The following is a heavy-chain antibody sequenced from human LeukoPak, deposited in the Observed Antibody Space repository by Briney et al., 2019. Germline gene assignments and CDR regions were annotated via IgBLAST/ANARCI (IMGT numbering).Heavy chain of an antibody. Sequence: KPSETLSLTCTVSGYSISSGYYWGWIRQSPGKGLEWIGCINHSGGTHYNVSLKSRLALSVDTSKNQFALRLNSVTAADTATYYCARGGYYYGSGSYYTSTTDFDYWGQGTLVTVSS. D-gene: IGHD3-10*01. CDR2: INHSGGT. J-gene: IGHJ4*02. CDR1: GYSISSGYY. CDR3: ARGGYYYGSGSYYTSTTDFDY. V-gene: IGHV4-38-2*02.